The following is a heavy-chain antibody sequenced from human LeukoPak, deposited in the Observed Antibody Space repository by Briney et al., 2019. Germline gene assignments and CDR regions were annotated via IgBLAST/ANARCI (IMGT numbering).Heavy chain of an antibody. J-gene: IGHJ4*02. V-gene: IGHV4-4*09. D-gene: IGHD3-10*01. Sequence: SETLSLTCTVSGGSISSYYWSWIRQPPGKGLEWIGYIYTSGSTTYNPSLKSRVTISVDTSKSQCSLKLSSVTAADTAVYYCARRSWGVYYFDYWGEGTLVTVSS. CDR1: GGSISSYY. CDR2: IYTSGST. CDR3: ARRSWGVYYFDY.